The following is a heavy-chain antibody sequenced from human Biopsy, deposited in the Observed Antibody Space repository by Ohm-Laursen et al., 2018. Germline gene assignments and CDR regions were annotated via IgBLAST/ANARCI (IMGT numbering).Heavy chain of an antibody. CDR3: ARGLPTEYGDYFSLDY. J-gene: IGHJ4*02. D-gene: IGHD4-17*01. Sequence: SVKVSCKASGYTFSMYAITWVRQAPGQGLEWMGWSSAYNGKTNYAQKFQGRLTMTTDTSTSTAYMELRSLRSDDTAVYYCARGLPTEYGDYFSLDYWGQGTLVIVSS. CDR1: GYTFSMYA. CDR2: SSAYNGKT. V-gene: IGHV1-18*01.